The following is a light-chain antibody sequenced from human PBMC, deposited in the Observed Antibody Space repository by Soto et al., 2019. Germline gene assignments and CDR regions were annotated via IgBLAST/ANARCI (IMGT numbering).Light chain of an antibody. J-gene: IGKJ5*01. Sequence: EIVLTQSPGTLSLSPGERATLSCRASQSVRSSYLAWYQQKPGQPHRLLIYGASTRATGIPARFSGSGSGTDFTLTISSLEPEDFAVYYCRQRSNFPITFGQGTRLEIK. V-gene: IGKV3D-20*02. CDR3: RQRSNFPIT. CDR1: QSVRSSY. CDR2: GAS.